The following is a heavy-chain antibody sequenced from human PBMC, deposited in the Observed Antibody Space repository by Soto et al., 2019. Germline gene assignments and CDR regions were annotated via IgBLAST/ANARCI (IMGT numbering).Heavy chain of an antibody. CDR2: ITGSGNTI. CDR3: ARGGSDFDS. Sequence: EVQLVESGGGVVQPGGSLRLSCEASGFTFSSYEMNWVRQAPGKGLEWVSYITGSGNTIYYADSVKGRFTISRDNAKNSMYLQMNSLRAEETSVYYCARGGSDFDSWGQGTLVTVSS. V-gene: IGHV3-48*03. J-gene: IGHJ4*02. D-gene: IGHD1-26*01. CDR1: GFTFSSYE.